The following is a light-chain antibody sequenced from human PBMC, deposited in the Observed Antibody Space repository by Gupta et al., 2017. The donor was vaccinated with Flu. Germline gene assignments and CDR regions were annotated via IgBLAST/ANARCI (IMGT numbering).Light chain of an antibody. J-gene: IGKJ1*01. CDR1: QSLLHSNGYNY. CDR2: LGS. CDR3: RQALQNPLWT. V-gene: IGKV2-28*01. Sequence: DIVMTQSPLSLPVTPGEPASISCRSSQSLLHSNGYNYLDWYLQKPGQSPQLLIYLGSNRDAGVTDRFSGSGSGKDFTLKISRGEAEDVGVYYCRQALQNPLWTFGQGTKVEIK.